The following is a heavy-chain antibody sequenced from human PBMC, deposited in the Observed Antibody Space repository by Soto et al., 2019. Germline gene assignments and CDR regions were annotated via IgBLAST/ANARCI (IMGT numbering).Heavy chain of an antibody. Sequence: PXESLNISCEASGFVFTNFWMHWVRQVPGKGLVWVSRIDTSGSSTSYADSVKGRFTISRDNAKNTVSLQMNSLRAEDKGVYYCAKDSWYFDLWSQGSLVTVYS. CDR1: GFVFTNFW. CDR3: AKDSWYFDL. V-gene: IGHV3-74*01. D-gene: IGHD6-13*01. J-gene: IGHJ4*02. CDR2: IDTSGSST.